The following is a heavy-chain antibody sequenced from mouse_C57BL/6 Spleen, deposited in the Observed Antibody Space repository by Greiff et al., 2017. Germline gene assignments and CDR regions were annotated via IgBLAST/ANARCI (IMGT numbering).Heavy chain of an antibody. CDR1: GYSFTGYY. CDR3: ARSYDYDGRGFAY. J-gene: IGHJ3*01. CDR2: INPSTGGT. D-gene: IGHD2-4*01. V-gene: IGHV1-42*01. Sequence: LQQSGPELVKPGASVKISCKASGYSFTGYYMNWVKQSPEKSLEWIGEINPSTGGTTYNQKFKAKATLTVDKSSSTAYMQLKSLTSEDSAVYYCARSYDYDGRGFAYWGQGTLVTVSA.